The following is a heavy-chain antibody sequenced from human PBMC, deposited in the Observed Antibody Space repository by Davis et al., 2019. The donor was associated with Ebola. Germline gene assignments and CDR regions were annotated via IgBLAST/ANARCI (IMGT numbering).Heavy chain of an antibody. V-gene: IGHV3-53*01. CDR1: GFTVSSNY. CDR2: IYSGGST. J-gene: IGHJ6*03. Sequence: GESLKISCAASGFTVSSNYMSWVRQAPGKGLEWVSVIYSGGSTYYADSVKGRFTISRDNSKNTLYLQMNSLRAEDTAVYYCAKADSYYYMDVWGKGTTVTVSS. CDR3: AKADSYYYMDV.